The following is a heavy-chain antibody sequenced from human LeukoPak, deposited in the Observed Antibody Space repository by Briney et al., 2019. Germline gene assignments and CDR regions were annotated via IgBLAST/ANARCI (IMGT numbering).Heavy chain of an antibody. CDR3: ARSTAMELHHYYYYGMDV. J-gene: IGHJ6*02. V-gene: IGHV1-69*04. D-gene: IGHD5-18*01. CDR1: GGTFSSYA. Sequence: SVKVSCKASGGTFSSYAIRWVRQAPGQGLEWMGRIIPILGIANYAQKFQGRVTITADKSTSTAYMELSSLRSEDTAVYYCARSTAMELHHYYYYGMDVWGQGTTVTVSS. CDR2: IIPILGIA.